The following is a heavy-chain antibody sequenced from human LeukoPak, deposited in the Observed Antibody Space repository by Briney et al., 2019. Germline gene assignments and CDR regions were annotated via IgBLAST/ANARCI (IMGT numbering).Heavy chain of an antibody. CDR2: IIPIFGTT. Sequence: SVKVSCKASGGTFNSYTISWVRQAPGQGLEWMGGIIPIFGTTNYAQKFQGRATITADESTNTAYMELSSLRSEDTAVYYCAREGSKGLSRADAFDIWGQGTMVTVSS. D-gene: IGHD2/OR15-2a*01. V-gene: IGHV1-69*13. CDR1: GGTFNSYT. J-gene: IGHJ3*02. CDR3: AREGSKGLSRADAFDI.